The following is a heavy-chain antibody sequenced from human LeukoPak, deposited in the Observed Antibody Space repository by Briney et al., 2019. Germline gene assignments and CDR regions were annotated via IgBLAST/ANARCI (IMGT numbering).Heavy chain of an antibody. Sequence: GGSLRLSCAPSGFTFSNYAMTCVPQAPGKGLEWVSGIRGDGATTYYADPVKGRFTISRDNSKSTLYLQMNSLRAEDTAVYFCAKDGDTTGYPYYVNYWGQGTLVTVSS. CDR1: GFTFSNYA. CDR3: AKDGDTTGYPYYVNY. V-gene: IGHV3-23*01. J-gene: IGHJ4*02. CDR2: IRGDGATT. D-gene: IGHD3-22*01.